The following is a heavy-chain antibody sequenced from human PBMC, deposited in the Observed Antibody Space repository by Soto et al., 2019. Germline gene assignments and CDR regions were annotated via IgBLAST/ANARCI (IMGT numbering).Heavy chain of an antibody. J-gene: IGHJ4*02. V-gene: IGHV1-8*01. CDR1: GYTFTSYD. D-gene: IGHD7-27*01. Sequence: ASVKVSCKASGYTFTSYDINWVRQDTGQGLEWMGWMNPNSGNTGYAQKFQGRVTMTRNTSITTAYMEISSLRSEDTAVYYCAREANWGPYYYFDHWGQGTLVTVSS. CDR2: MNPNSGNT. CDR3: AREANWGPYYYFDH.